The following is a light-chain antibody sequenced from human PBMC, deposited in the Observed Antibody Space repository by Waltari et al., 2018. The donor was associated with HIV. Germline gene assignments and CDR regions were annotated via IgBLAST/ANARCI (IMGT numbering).Light chain of an antibody. CDR1: QNVTPSSNNKNY. J-gene: IGKJ2*01. CDR2: WAS. CDR3: QQYFSHPRT. V-gene: IGKV4-1*01. Sequence: DIVMTQSSDSLAVSLGERATINSRTSQNVTPSSNNKNYVAWYQQKAGKSPQLIISWASTRESGIPDRFSGSGSGTEFSLTINTLQTEDVAVYYCQQYFSHPRTFGQGTRIEIK.